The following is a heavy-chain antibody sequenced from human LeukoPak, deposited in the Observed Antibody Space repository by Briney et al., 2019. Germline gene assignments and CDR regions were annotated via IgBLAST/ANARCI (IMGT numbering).Heavy chain of an antibody. CDR2: INHSGST. J-gene: IGHJ5*02. V-gene: IGHV4-34*01. CDR1: GGSFSGYY. Sequence: SETLSLTCAVYGGSFSGYYWSWIRQPPGKGLEWIGEINHSGSTNYNPSLKSRVTISVDTSKNQFSLKLSSVTAADTAVYYCARGGYCSSTSCYSDNNWFDPWGQGTLVTVSS. D-gene: IGHD2-2*01. CDR3: ARGGYCSSTSCYSDNNWFDP.